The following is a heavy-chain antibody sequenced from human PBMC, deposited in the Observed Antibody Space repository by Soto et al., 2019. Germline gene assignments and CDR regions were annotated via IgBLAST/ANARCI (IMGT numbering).Heavy chain of an antibody. J-gene: IGHJ4*02. D-gene: IGHD2-21*02. Sequence: SVKVSCKASGDTFSFYTLNWIRQAPGQGFEVVGRVNPILAMSSSAHKFQGRVSMFADKSTGTAYMELRSLRSDDTAVYYCAAAFCADDCSNLGWYFNFWGQGTLVTVSS. V-gene: IGHV1-69*02. CDR1: GDTFSFYT. CDR3: AAAFCADDCSNLGWYFNF. CDR2: VNPILAMS.